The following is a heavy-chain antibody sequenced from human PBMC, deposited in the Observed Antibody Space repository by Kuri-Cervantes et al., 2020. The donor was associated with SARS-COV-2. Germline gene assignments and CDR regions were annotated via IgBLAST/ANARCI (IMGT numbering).Heavy chain of an antibody. CDR2: ISGSGDST. D-gene: IGHD3-22*01. CDR3: AREGGYWDYYYYYYMDV. V-gene: IGHV3-23*01. CDR1: GFSFSGYA. J-gene: IGHJ6*03. Sequence: GGSLRLSCVASGFSFSGYAMTWVRQAPGKGLEWVSLISGSGDSTHYADSVKGRFTISRDNSKNTLYLQMNSLRAEDTAVYYCAREGGYWDYYYYYYMDVWGKGTTVTVSS.